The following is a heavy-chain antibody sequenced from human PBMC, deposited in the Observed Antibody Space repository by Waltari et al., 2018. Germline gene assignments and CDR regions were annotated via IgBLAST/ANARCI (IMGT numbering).Heavy chain of an antibody. D-gene: IGHD2-21*01. V-gene: IGHV1-46*01. CDR2: INPSGGST. Sequence: QVQLVQSGAEVKKPGASVKIYCKTSEYTFTSSYIHWVRQAPGQGLEWMGIINPSGGSTIYAQKFQGRVTMTRDTSTSTVYMELSSLRSEDTAVYYCARDTGALWMDVWGQGTTVTVSS. CDR1: EYTFTSSY. CDR3: ARDTGALWMDV. J-gene: IGHJ6*02.